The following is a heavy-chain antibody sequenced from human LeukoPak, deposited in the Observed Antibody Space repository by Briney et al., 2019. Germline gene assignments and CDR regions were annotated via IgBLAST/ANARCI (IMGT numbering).Heavy chain of an antibody. CDR2: IHHSGST. CDR1: GESLCGYY. CDR3: ARGGLEMATPFGDY. Sequence: SETLSLSCALHGESLCGYYWRWVRDPPGEGLDWVGGIHHSGSTNYNPSLKSRVTISVDTSKNQFSLKLSSVTAADTAVYYCARGGLEMATPFGDYWGQGTLVTVSS. J-gene: IGHJ4*02. D-gene: IGHD5-24*01. V-gene: IGHV4-34*01.